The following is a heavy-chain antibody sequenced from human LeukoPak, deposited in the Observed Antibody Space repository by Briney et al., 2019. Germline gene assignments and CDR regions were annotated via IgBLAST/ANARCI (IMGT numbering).Heavy chain of an antibody. CDR3: ARDFHGNYEGWFDP. V-gene: IGHV1-2*02. CDR1: GYTFTGYY. CDR2: INPNTGGT. Sequence: ASVKVSCKASGYTFTGYYMHWVRQAPGQGLEWMGRINPNTGGTNYAQQFEGRVTMTRDTSISTAYMELSSLTSDDTAVYYCARDFHGNYEGWFDPWGQGTLVTVSS. J-gene: IGHJ5*02. D-gene: IGHD4-17*01.